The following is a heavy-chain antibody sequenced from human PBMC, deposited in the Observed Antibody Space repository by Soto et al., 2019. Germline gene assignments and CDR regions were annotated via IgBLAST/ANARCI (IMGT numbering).Heavy chain of an antibody. V-gene: IGHV1-69*08. CDR3: ARERGGYDYNFDY. CDR1: GGTFSTYT. CDR2: IIPILNSV. D-gene: IGHD5-12*01. J-gene: IGHJ4*02. Sequence: SVKVSCKASGGTFSTYTISWVRQAPGQGLEWMGRIIPILNSVNYAQKLQGRVTMTTDTSTSTAYMELRSLRSDDTAVYYCARERGGYDYNFDYWGQGTLVTVSS.